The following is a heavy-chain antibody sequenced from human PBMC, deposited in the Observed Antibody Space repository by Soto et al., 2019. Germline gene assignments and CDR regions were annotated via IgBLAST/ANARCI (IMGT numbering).Heavy chain of an antibody. CDR3: ATFYDFGVVTGSRYCMGV. Sequence: SQTLSLTCAISGDSVSSNSAAWNWIRQSPSRGLEWLGRTYYRSKWYNDYAVSVKSRITINPDTSKNQFSLQLNSVTPEDTAVYYCATFYDFGVVTGSRYCMGVWGKGTTVTVSS. V-gene: IGHV6-1*01. J-gene: IGHJ6*03. CDR1: GDSVSSNSAA. D-gene: IGHD3-3*01. CDR2: TYYRSKWYN.